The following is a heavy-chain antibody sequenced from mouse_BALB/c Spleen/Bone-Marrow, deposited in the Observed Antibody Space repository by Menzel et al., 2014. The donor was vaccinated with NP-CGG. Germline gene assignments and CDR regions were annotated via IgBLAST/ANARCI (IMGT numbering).Heavy chain of an antibody. J-gene: IGHJ2*01. CDR3: ASYVYGYYFDY. Sequence: VQLPQSGAELVKPGASVKLSCTASGFNIKDTYMHWVKQRPEQGLEWIGRIDPANGNTKYDPKFQGKATITADTSSNTAYLQLSSLTSEDTAVYYCASYVYGYYFDYWGQGTTLTVSS. V-gene: IGHV14-3*02. CDR2: IDPANGNT. D-gene: IGHD2-2*01. CDR1: GFNIKDTY.